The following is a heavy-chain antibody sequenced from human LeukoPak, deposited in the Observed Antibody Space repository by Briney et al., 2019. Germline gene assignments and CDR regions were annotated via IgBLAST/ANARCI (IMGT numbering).Heavy chain of an antibody. CDR3: ARGFYASGSYFHH. Sequence: GGSLRLPCAASGFTFSDYYMNWIRQAPGKGLEWVSYISSGGSYIEYADSVKGRFTISRDNAKKSLYLQMNSLRAEDTAVYYCARGFYASGSYFHHWGQGTLVTVSS. J-gene: IGHJ1*01. CDR1: GFTFSDYY. D-gene: IGHD3-10*01. CDR2: ISSGGSYI. V-gene: IGHV3-11*06.